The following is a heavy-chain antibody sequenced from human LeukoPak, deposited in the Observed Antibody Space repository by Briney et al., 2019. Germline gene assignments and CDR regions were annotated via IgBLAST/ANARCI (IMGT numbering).Heavy chain of an antibody. Sequence: GGSLRLSCAASGFTFSSYAIHWVRQAPGRGLEWVAVISYDGTNKFYADSVKGRFTISRDNSKNTLYLQVNSLRTEDTAVYYCARSTSGIYDRFDYWGRGTLVTVSS. CDR1: GFTFSSYA. D-gene: IGHD1-1*01. J-gene: IGHJ4*02. CDR3: ARSTSGIYDRFDY. V-gene: IGHV3-30-3*01. CDR2: ISYDGTNK.